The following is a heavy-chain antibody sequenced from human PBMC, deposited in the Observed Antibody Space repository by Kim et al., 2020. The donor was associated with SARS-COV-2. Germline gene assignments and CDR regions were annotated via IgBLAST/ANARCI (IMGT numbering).Heavy chain of an antibody. CDR2: ISSNGGST. D-gene: IGHD5-18*01. CDR1: GFTFRSYA. V-gene: IGHV3-64D*06. CDR3: VKGWIQLWGTLDY. J-gene: IGHJ4*02. Sequence: GGSLRLFCSASGFTFRSYAMHWVRQAAGKGLEYVSAISSNGGSTYYADSVKGRFSISRDNSKNTLYLQMSSLRAEDTAVYYCVKGWIQLWGTLDYWGQGTLVTVSS.